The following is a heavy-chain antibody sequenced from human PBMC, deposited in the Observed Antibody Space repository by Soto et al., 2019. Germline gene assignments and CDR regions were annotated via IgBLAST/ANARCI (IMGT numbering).Heavy chain of an antibody. CDR1: GGSISSYY. CDR2: IYYSGST. J-gene: IGHJ5*02. V-gene: IGHV4-59*01. CDR3: ARSRIGHWFDP. Sequence: SETLSLTCTVSGGSISSYYWSWIRQPPGKGLEWIGYIYYSGSTNYNPSLKSRVTISVDTSKNQFSLKLSSVTAADTAVYYCARSRIGHWFDPCGQGTLVTVSS. D-gene: IGHD2-15*01.